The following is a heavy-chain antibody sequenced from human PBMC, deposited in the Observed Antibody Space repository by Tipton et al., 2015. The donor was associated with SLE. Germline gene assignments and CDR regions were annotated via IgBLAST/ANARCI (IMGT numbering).Heavy chain of an antibody. CDR3: ARDIEDTAMATLIDY. D-gene: IGHD5-18*01. CDR1: GFTFSSYS. CDR2: IRYDGSNK. V-gene: IGHV3-30*02. Sequence: SLRLSCAASGFTFSSYSMNWVRQAPGKGLEWVAFIRYDGSNKYYADSVKGRFTISRDNSKNTLYLQMNSLRAEDTAVYYCARDIEDTAMATLIDYWGQGTLVTVSS. J-gene: IGHJ4*02.